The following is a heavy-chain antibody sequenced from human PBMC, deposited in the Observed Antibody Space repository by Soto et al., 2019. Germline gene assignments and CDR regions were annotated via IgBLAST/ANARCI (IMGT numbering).Heavy chain of an antibody. J-gene: IGHJ4*02. Sequence: EVQLVESGGDLVQPGGSLRLSCAASGFTFSALYMDWVRQAPGKGMEWVGRIRNKPNGYTTDYAASVKGRFTVSRADSESSLFLQINLLKTEDTSVYFCVRVAHADFFDHWGRGTLVTASS. V-gene: IGHV3-72*01. CDR2: IRNKPNGYTT. CDR3: VRVAHADFFDH. CDR1: GFTFSALY. D-gene: IGHD1-26*01.